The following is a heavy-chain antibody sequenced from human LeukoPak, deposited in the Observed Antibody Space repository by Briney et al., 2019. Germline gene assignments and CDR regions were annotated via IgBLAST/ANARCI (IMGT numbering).Heavy chain of an antibody. V-gene: IGHV3-48*03. Sequence: PGGSLRLSCAASGFTFSSYEMNWVRQAPGKGLEWVSYISSSGSTIYYADSVKGRFTISRDNAKNSLYLQMNSLRAEDTALYHCARAYSSFWPLDYWGQGTLVTVSS. CDR3: ARAYSSFWPLDY. D-gene: IGHD3-22*01. CDR2: ISSSGSTI. J-gene: IGHJ4*02. CDR1: GFTFSSYE.